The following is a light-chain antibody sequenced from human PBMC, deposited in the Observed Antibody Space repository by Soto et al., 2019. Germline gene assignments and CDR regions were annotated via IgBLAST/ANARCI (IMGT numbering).Light chain of an antibody. CDR3: CSYAGSTTLV. Sequence: QAALTQPASVTGSPGRSITISCTGRSSDVGSYNLVSWYQQHPGKAPKLMIYEGSKRPSGVSNRFSGSKSGNTASLTISGLQAEDEADYYCCSYAGSTTLVFGGGTKVTVL. CDR2: EGS. J-gene: IGLJ2*01. V-gene: IGLV2-23*01. CDR1: SSDVGSYNL.